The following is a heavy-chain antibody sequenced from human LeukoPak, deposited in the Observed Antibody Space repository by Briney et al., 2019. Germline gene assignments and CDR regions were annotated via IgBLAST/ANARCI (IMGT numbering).Heavy chain of an antibody. CDR3: AAALYDFWSGYYSGFDY. J-gene: IGHJ4*02. V-gene: IGHV1-58*02. Sequence: ASVKVSCKASGFTFTSSAMQWVRQARGQRLKWIGWIVVGSGNTNYAQKFQERVTITRDMSTSTAYMELSSLGSEDTAVYYCAAALYDFWSGYYSGFDYWGQGTLVTVSS. D-gene: IGHD3-3*01. CDR2: IVVGSGNT. CDR1: GFTFTSSA.